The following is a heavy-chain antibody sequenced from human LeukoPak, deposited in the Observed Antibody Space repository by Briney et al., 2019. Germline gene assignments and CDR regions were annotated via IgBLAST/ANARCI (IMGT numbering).Heavy chain of an antibody. Sequence: GGSLRLSCAASGFTFSSYEMNWVRQAPGKGLEWVSYISSSGSTIYYADSVKGRFTISRDNAKNSLYLQMNSLRAEDTAVYYCATYCSGGSCYRNSFDYWGQGTLVTVPS. V-gene: IGHV3-48*03. J-gene: IGHJ4*02. CDR1: GFTFSSYE. D-gene: IGHD2-15*01. CDR3: ATYCSGGSCYRNSFDY. CDR2: ISSSGSTI.